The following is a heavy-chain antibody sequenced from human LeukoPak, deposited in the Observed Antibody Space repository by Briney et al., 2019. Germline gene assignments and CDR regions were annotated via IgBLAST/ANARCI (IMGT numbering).Heavy chain of an antibody. V-gene: IGHV4-59*08. Sequence: SETLSLTCTVSGGSISSYYWSWIRQPPGKGLEWIGYIYYSGSTNYNPSLKSRVTISVDTSKNQFSLKLSSVTAADTAVYYCARVRSGRGDFQHWGQGTLVTVSS. J-gene: IGHJ1*01. CDR1: GGSISSYY. D-gene: IGHD3-16*01. CDR2: IYYSGST. CDR3: ARVRSGRGDFQH.